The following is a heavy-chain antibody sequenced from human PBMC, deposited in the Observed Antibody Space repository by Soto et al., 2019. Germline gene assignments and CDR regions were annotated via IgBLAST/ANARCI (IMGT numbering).Heavy chain of an antibody. Sequence: GASVKVSCKASGFSFSDYFMHWVRQAPGQGLEWMGIINPSGDRTDYAQKFQGRVTITRDTSTSTVYMELSSLRSEDTAVYYCARFEYSSSSDTPYYYYYGMDVWGQGTTVTVSS. V-gene: IGHV1-46*01. CDR2: INPSGDRT. CDR1: GFSFSDYF. CDR3: ARFEYSSSSDTPYYYYYGMDV. D-gene: IGHD6-6*01. J-gene: IGHJ6*02.